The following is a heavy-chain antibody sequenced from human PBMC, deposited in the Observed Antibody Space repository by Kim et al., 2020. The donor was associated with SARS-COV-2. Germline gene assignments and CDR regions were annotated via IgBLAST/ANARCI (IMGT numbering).Heavy chain of an antibody. V-gene: IGHV1-46*01. CDR3: AISRLGASESKKEFDY. CDR1: GYTFTSYY. D-gene: IGHD3-16*01. J-gene: IGHJ4*02. Sequence: ASVKVSCKASGYTFTSYYMHWVRQAPGQGLEWMGIINPSGGSTSYAQKFQGRVTMTRDTSTSTVYMELSSLRSEDTAVYYCAISRLGASESKKEFDYWGQGTLVTVSS. CDR2: INPSGGST.